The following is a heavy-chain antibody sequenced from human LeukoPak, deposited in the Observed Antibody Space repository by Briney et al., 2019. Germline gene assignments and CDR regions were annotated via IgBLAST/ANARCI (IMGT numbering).Heavy chain of an antibody. CDR3: AKAEGIQLWLTYYGMDV. V-gene: IGHV3-30*18. J-gene: IGHJ6*02. D-gene: IGHD5-18*01. Sequence: AGFLRLSCAASGFTFSSYGMHWVRQAPGKGLEWVAVISYDGSNKYYADSVKGRFTISRDNSKNTLYLQMNSLRAEDTAVYYCAKAEGIQLWLTYYGMDVWGQGTTVTVSS. CDR2: ISYDGSNK. CDR1: GFTFSSYG.